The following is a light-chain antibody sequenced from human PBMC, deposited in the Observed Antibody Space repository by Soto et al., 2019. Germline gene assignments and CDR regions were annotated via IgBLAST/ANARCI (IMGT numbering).Light chain of an antibody. Sequence: DIQMTQSPSTLSASVGDRVTITCRASQSISSWLAWYQQKPGKAPKLLIYKASSLESGVPSRFSGSGSGTEFTLTTSSLQPDDFATYYCQQYNSYLWTFGQGTKV. CDR2: KAS. CDR1: QSISSW. J-gene: IGKJ1*01. CDR3: QQYNSYLWT. V-gene: IGKV1-5*03.